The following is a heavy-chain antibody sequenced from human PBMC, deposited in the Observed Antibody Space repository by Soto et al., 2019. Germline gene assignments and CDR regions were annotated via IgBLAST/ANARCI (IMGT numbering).Heavy chain of an antibody. J-gene: IGHJ4*02. Sequence: EVQLVQSGAEVKKSGESLKISCKGSGYTFTNYWIGWVRQMPGKGLEWMGIIYPDDSDTRYSPSFQGQVTISADKSITAAYLQWSSLKASDTAMYFCARGGTSSSRNFDYWGQGTLLTVSS. CDR2: IYPDDSDT. D-gene: IGHD6-6*01. CDR3: ARGGTSSSRNFDY. V-gene: IGHV5-51*01. CDR1: GYTFTNYW.